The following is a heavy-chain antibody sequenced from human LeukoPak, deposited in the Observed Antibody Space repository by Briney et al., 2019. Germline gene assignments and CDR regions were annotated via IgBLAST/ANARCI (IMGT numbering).Heavy chain of an antibody. CDR2: INHSGST. J-gene: IGHJ3*02. Sequence: SETLSLTCAVYGGSFSGYYWSWIRQPPGKGLEWIGEINHSGSTNYNPSLKSRVTISVDTSKNQFSLKLSSVTAADTAVYYCASLAGSGSYWGREDASDIWGQGTMVIVSS. CDR3: ASLAGSGSYWGREDASDI. CDR1: GGSFSGYY. D-gene: IGHD3-10*01. V-gene: IGHV4-34*01.